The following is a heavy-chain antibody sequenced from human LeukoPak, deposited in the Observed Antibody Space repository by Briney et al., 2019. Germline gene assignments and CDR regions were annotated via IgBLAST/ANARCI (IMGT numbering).Heavy chain of an antibody. CDR1: GYTFTGYY. D-gene: IGHD2-2*01. CDR3: ARASSTSWVYYYGMDV. CDR2: INPNSGGT. V-gene: IGHV1-2*02. Sequence: VASVKVSCKASGYTFTGYYMHWVRQAPGQGLEWMGWINPNSGGTNYAQKFQGRVTMTRDTSISTAYMELSRLRSDDTAVYYCARASSTSWVYYYGMDVWGQGTTVTVSS. J-gene: IGHJ6*02.